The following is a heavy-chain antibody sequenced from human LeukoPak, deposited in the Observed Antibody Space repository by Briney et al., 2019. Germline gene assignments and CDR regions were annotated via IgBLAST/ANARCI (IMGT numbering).Heavy chain of an antibody. CDR2: ITSYNGNT. D-gene: IGHD1-26*01. CDR3: ARDVSGSYYAY. V-gene: IGHV1-18*01. CDR1: GYTFTSYG. Sequence: ASVKVSCKASGYTFTSYGISWVRQAPGQGLEWMGRITSYNGNTNYAQKFQGRVTMTTDTSTSTGYMELRSLRSDDTAVYYCARDVSGSYYAYWGQGTLVTVSS. J-gene: IGHJ4*02.